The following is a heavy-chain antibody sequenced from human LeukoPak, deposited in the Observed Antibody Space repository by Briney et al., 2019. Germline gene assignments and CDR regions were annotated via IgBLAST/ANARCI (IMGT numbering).Heavy chain of an antibody. V-gene: IGHV3-30-3*01. CDR1: GFTFSSYA. D-gene: IGHD3-10*01. Sequence: GGSLRLSCAASGFTFSSYAMHWVRQAPGKGLEWVAVISYDGSNKYYADSVKGRFTISRDNAKNSLYLQMNSLKAEDTALYYCAKDLFPATMVDPGFDPWGQGTLVTVSS. J-gene: IGHJ5*02. CDR3: AKDLFPATMVDPGFDP. CDR2: ISYDGSNK.